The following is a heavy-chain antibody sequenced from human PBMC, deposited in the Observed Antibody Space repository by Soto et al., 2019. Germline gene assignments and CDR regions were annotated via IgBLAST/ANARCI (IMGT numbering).Heavy chain of an antibody. CDR3: ATPGDTADYYYYGMDV. Sequence: ASVKVSCKASGYPFPSYYMHWVRQAPGQGLEWMGIINPSGGSTSYAQKFQGRVTMTRDTSTSTVYMELSSLRSEDTAVYYCATPGDTADYYYYGMDVWGQGTTVTVSS. CDR1: GYPFPSYY. V-gene: IGHV1-46*01. D-gene: IGHD5-18*01. J-gene: IGHJ6*02. CDR2: INPSGGST.